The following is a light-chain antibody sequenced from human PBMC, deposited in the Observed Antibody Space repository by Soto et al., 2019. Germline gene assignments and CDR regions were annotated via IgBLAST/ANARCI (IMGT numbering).Light chain of an antibody. J-gene: IGLJ3*02. CDR2: EVT. CDR1: NSDVGSDNL. CDR3: CSYAGGFAWV. V-gene: IGLV2-23*02. Sequence: QSALTQPASVTGSPGQSITISCTGTNSDVGSDNLVSWYQQHPGKAPRLVISEVTKRPSGVSDRFSGSKSGNTASLTVSGLHTDDEAHYYCCSYAGGFAWVFGGGTKLTVL.